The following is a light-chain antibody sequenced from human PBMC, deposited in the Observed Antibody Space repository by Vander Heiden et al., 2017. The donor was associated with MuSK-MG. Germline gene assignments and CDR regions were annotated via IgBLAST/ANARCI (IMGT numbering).Light chain of an antibody. J-gene: IGKJ4*01. V-gene: IGKV1-NL1*01. CDR1: QGISNS. CDR2: GAS. CDR3: LQYYSPPPT. Sequence: DIQMTQSPSSLSASVGDRVTITCRASQGISNSLAWYQQKPGKAPKLLLYGASRLESGVPSRFSGSGSGTDNTLTISSLQPEDFATYYCLQYYSPPPTFASEAKVGNK.